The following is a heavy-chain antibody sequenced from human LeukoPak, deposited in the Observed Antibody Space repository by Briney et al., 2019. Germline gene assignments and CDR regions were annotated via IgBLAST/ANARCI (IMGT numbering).Heavy chain of an antibody. CDR2: ISYDGSNK. V-gene: IGHV3-30-3*01. D-gene: IGHD2-2*01. CDR3: AREGYQLLTAFDY. CDR1: GFTFSSYA. J-gene: IGHJ4*02. Sequence: GGSLRLSCAASGFTFSSYAMHWVRQAPGKGLEWVAVISYDGSNKYCADSVKGRFTISRDNSKNTLYLQMNSLRAEDTAVYYCAREGYQLLTAFDYWGQGTLVTVSS.